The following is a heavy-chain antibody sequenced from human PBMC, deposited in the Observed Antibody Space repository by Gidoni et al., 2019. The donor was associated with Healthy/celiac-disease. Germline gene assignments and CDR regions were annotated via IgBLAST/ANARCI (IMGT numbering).Heavy chain of an antibody. CDR2: INHGGST. CDR1: GGSFRGYY. J-gene: IGHJ5*02. CDR3: ARLRYGSGRVPRPNWFDP. Sequence: QVQLQQWGAGLLKPSETLSLTCAVYGGSFRGYYWSWIRQPPGKGLEWIGEINHGGSTNYNPSLKSRVTISVDTSKNQFSLKLSSVTAADTAVYYCARLRYGSGRVPRPNWFDPWGQGTLVTVSS. D-gene: IGHD3-10*01. V-gene: IGHV4-34*01.